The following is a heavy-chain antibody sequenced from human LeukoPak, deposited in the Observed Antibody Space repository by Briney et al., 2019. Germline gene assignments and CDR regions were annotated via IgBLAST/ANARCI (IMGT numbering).Heavy chain of an antibody. Sequence: QSGGSLRLSCEASGFTFSAYAMTWVRQAPGKGLEWVAVISYDGDNKDYADSVKGQVTISRDNSKSTLYLQMDSLRPGDTAVYYCARQGDTASWYFDYWGQGTLVTVSS. CDR3: ARQGDTASWYFDY. D-gene: IGHD2-21*02. CDR2: ISYDGDNK. CDR1: GFTFSAYA. J-gene: IGHJ4*02. V-gene: IGHV3-30-3*01.